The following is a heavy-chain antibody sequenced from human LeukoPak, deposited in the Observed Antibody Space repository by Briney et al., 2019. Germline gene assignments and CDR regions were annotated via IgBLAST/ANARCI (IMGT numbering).Heavy chain of an antibody. CDR1: GGSFRGYY. CDR2: INHSRST. J-gene: IGHJ5*02. D-gene: IGHD3-22*01. CDR3: ARDGELYDSSGYVIWFDP. V-gene: IGHV4-34*01. Sequence: SETLSLTCADYGGSFRGYYWSWIRQPPGKGLEWIGEINHSRSTNYNPSLKSCVNISVDTSKNQFSLKLSSVTAADTAVYYCARDGELYDSSGYVIWFDPWGQGTLVTVSS.